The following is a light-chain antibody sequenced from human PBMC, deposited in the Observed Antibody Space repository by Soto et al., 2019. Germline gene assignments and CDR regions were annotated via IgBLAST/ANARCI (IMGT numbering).Light chain of an antibody. CDR2: SDD. J-gene: IGLJ3*02. CDR1: SSNVGSNT. CDR3: ASWEDSLNGWV. V-gene: IGLV1-44*01. Sequence: QSVLTQPPSASGTPGQRVTNSCSGSSSNVGSNTVSWYQQLPGTAPKVLIYSDDQRPSGVPDRFSGSRSGSSASLAISGLQSGDEADYYCASWEDSLNGWVIGGGTQLTVL.